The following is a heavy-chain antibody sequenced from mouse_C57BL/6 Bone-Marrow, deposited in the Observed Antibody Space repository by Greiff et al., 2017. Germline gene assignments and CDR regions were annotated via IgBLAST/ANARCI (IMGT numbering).Heavy chain of an antibody. CDR3: ARGDYYGSSPGNY. CDR2: IDPNSGGT. J-gene: IGHJ2*01. CDR1: GYTFTSYW. Sequence: VQLQQPGAELVKPGASVKLSCKASGYTFTSYWMHWVKQRPGRGLEWIGRIDPNSGGTKYNEQFKSKATLTVDKPSSTAYMQLSSLTSEDSAVDYCARGDYYGSSPGNYWGQGTTLTVSS. D-gene: IGHD1-1*01. V-gene: IGHV1-72*01.